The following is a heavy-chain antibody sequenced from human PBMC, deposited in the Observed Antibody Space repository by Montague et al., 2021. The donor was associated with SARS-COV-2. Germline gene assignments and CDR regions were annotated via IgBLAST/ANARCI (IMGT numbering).Heavy chain of an antibody. J-gene: IGHJ4*02. CDR3: ARASGKKTIFGVVISYLDY. V-gene: IGHV4-31*03. CDR1: GGSISSGGYY. Sequence: TLSLTCTVSGGSISSGGYYWSWIRQHPGKGLEWIGYIYYSGSTYYNPSLKSRVTISVDTSKNQFSLKLSPVTAADTAVYYCARASGKKTIFGVVISYLDYWGQGTLVTVSS. CDR2: IYYSGST. D-gene: IGHD3-3*01.